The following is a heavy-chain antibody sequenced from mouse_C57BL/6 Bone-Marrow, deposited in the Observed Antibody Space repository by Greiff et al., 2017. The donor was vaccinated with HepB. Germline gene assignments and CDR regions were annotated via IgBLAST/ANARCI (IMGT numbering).Heavy chain of an antibody. V-gene: IGHV1-69*01. Sequence: QVQLQQSGAELVMPGASVKLSCKASGYTFTSYWMHWVKQRPGQGLEWIGEIDPSDSYTNYNQKFKGKSTLTVDKSSSTAYMQLSSLTSEDSAVYYSARENYYGSSWYFDYWGQGTTLTVSS. CDR2: IDPSDSYT. CDR3: ARENYYGSSWYFDY. D-gene: IGHD1-1*01. CDR1: GYTFTSYW. J-gene: IGHJ2*01.